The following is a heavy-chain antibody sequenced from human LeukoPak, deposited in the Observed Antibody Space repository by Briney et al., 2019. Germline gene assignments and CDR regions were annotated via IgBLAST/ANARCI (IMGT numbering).Heavy chain of an antibody. Sequence: SETLSLTCTVSGYSISSGYYWGWIRQPPGKGLEWIGSIYHSGSTYYNSSLKSRVTISVDTSKNQFSLKLSSVTAADTAVYYCARSLGYYDYVWGSYRPFPFDYWGQGTLVTVSS. CDR1: GYSISSGYY. CDR2: IYHSGST. D-gene: IGHD3-16*02. V-gene: IGHV4-38-2*02. J-gene: IGHJ4*02. CDR3: ARSLGYYDYVWGSYRPFPFDY.